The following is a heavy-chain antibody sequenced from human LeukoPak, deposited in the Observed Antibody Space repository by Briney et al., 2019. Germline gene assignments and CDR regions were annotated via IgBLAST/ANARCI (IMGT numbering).Heavy chain of an antibody. D-gene: IGHD6-19*01. V-gene: IGHV3-33*01. CDR1: GFTFSSYG. J-gene: IGHJ6*02. CDR3: ARTPPHPVADDDYYGMDV. Sequence: GGSLRLSCAASGFTFSSYGMHWVRQAPGKGLEWVAVLWYDGSNKYYADSVKGRFTISRDNSKNTLYLQMNSLRAEDTAVYYCARTPPHPVADDDYYGMDVWGQGTTVTVSS. CDR2: LWYDGSNK.